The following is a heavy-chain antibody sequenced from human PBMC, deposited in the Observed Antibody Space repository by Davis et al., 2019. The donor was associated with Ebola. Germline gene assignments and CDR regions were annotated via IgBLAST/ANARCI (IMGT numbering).Heavy chain of an antibody. CDR1: GYTFTSYG. V-gene: IGHV7-4-1*02. J-gene: IGHJ5*02. Sequence: AASVKVSCKTFGYTFTSYGITWVRQAPGQGLEWMGWINTNTGNPTYAQGFTGRFVFSLDTSVSTAYLQISSLKAEDTAVYYCARDLGNGVSGFDPWGQGTLVTVSS. D-gene: IGHD2-8*01. CDR2: INTNTGNP. CDR3: ARDLGNGVSGFDP.